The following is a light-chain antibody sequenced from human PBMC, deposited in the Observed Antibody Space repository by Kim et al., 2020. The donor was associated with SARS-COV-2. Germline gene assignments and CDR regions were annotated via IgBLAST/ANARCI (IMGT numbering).Light chain of an antibody. Sequence: ASVGDRVTITCRASRSIGGLLAWYQQKPGKAPKLLIYEASTLKSGVPSRFSGSGFETELTLTTSSLQPDDFATYYCQQYRSYPWTFGQGTKVDIK. V-gene: IGKV1-5*03. J-gene: IGKJ1*01. CDR2: EAS. CDR3: QQYRSYPWT. CDR1: RSIGGL.